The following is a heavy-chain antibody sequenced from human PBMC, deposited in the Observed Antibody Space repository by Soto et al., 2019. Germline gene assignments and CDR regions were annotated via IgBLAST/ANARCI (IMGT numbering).Heavy chain of an antibody. J-gene: IGHJ4*02. CDR3: ARAPSYCSGGSCYVLYFDY. Sequence: EVQLVESGGGLVQPGGSLRLSCAASGFTVSSNYMSWVRQAPGKGLEWVSVIYSGGSTYYADSVKGRFTISRHNSKNTLYLQMNSLRAEDTAVYYCARAPSYCSGGSCYVLYFDYWGQGTLVTVSS. D-gene: IGHD2-15*01. CDR2: IYSGGST. CDR1: GFTVSSNY. V-gene: IGHV3-53*04.